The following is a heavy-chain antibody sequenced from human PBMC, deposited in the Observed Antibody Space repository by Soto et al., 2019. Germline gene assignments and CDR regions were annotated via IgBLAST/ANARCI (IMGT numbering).Heavy chain of an antibody. Sequence: ASVEVSCRASGGTFSTYAISWVRQAPGQGLEWMGGIIPIFGTTNYAQKFQGRVTITADESTSTAYMELSSLRSEDTAVYYCARDLGPNSSRSFAYWGQGTLVTVSS. CDR2: IIPIFGTT. V-gene: IGHV1-69*13. D-gene: IGHD3-22*01. J-gene: IGHJ4*02. CDR1: GGTFSTYA. CDR3: ARDLGPNSSRSFAY.